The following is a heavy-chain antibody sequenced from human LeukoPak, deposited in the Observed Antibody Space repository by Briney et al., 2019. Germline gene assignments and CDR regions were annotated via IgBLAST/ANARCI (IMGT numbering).Heavy chain of an antibody. D-gene: IGHD1-26*01. CDR1: GFTVSSNY. CDR3: TTDGVGIEGATYDY. V-gene: IGHV3-53*01. J-gene: IGHJ4*02. CDR2: IYSGGST. Sequence: PGGSLRLSCAASGFTVSSNYMSWVRQAPGKGLEWVSVIYSGGSTYYADSVKGRFTISRDNSKNTLYLQMNSLKIDDTGAYFCTTDGVGIEGATYDYWGQGTLVTVSS.